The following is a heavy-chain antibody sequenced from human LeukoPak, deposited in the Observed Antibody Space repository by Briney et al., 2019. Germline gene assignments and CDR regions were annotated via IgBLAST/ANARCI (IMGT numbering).Heavy chain of an antibody. CDR2: ISSDGSNK. CDR1: GFTFSSYA. V-gene: IGHV3-30*03. CDR3: ARDRDSSAVHYFDY. D-gene: IGHD3-22*01. Sequence: PGGSLRLSCAASGFTFSSYAMSWVRQAPGKGLEWVAVISSDGSNKIYADSVKGRFTISRDNSRTMLYLQMNSLRAEDTAVYYCARDRDSSAVHYFDYWGQGTLVTVSS. J-gene: IGHJ4*02.